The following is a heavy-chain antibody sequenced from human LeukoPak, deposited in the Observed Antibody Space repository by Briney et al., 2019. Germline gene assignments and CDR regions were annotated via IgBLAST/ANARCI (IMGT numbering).Heavy chain of an antibody. J-gene: IGHJ4*02. D-gene: IGHD6-6*01. CDR2: ISAYNGNT. CDR3: ARTAARRFDY. CDR1: GYTFTSYG. Sequence: ASVKVSCKASGYTFTSYGISWVRQAPGQGLEWMGWISAYNGNTNYAQKFQGRVTITADESTSTAYMELSSLRSDDTAVYYCARTAARRFDYWGQGTLVTVSS. V-gene: IGHV1-18*01.